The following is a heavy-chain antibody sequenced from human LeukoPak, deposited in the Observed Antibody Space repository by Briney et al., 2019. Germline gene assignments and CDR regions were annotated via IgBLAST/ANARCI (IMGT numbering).Heavy chain of an antibody. Sequence: GASVKVSCKASGYTFTGYYMHWVRQAPGQGLEWMGWINPNSGGTNYAQKFQGRVTMTRDTSISTAYMELSSLRSEDTAVYYCARDGFTLWGNWFDPWGQGTLVTVSS. CDR1: GYTFTGYY. V-gene: IGHV1-2*02. CDR2: INPNSGGT. D-gene: IGHD3-10*01. J-gene: IGHJ5*02. CDR3: ARDGFTLWGNWFDP.